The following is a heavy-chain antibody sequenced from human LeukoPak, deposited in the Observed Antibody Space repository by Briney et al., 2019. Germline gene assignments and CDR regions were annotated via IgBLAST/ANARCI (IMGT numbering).Heavy chain of an antibody. D-gene: IGHD4-23*01. CDR3: ASRTVGAFDI. Sequence: SQTLSLTCTVSGGSISSGGYYWSWIRQHPGKGLEWIGSIYYSGSTYYNPSLKSRVTISVDRSKNQFSLKLSSVTAADTAVYYCASRTVGAFDIWGQGTMVTVSS. J-gene: IGHJ3*02. V-gene: IGHV4-31*03. CDR2: IYYSGST. CDR1: GGSISSGGYY.